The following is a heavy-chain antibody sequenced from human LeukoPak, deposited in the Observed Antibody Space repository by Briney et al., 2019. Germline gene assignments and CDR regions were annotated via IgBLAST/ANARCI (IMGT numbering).Heavy chain of an antibody. CDR3: ARVNYDSSGYYFDY. J-gene: IGHJ4*02. V-gene: IGHV3-53*01. D-gene: IGHD3-22*01. Sequence: TGGSLRLSCAASGFTVSSNYMSWVRQAPGKGLEWVSVIYSGGSTYYADSVKGRFTISRDNPKNTLYLQMNSLRAEDTAVYYCARVNYDSSGYYFDYWGQGTLVTVSS. CDR1: GFTVSSNY. CDR2: IYSGGST.